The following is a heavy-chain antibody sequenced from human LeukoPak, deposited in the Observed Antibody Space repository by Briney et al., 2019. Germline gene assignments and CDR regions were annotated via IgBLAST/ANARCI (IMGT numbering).Heavy chain of an antibody. V-gene: IGHV3-30*02. D-gene: IGHD6-13*01. CDR1: GFTFSSYG. J-gene: IGHJ4*02. CDR3: AKDRGSSWNLFDY. Sequence: GGSLRLSCAASGFTFSSYGMHWVRQAPGKGLEWVAFIRYDGSNKYYADSVKGRFTISRDNSKNTLYLQMNSLRAEDTAVYNCAKDRGSSWNLFDYWGQGTLVTVSS. CDR2: IRYDGSNK.